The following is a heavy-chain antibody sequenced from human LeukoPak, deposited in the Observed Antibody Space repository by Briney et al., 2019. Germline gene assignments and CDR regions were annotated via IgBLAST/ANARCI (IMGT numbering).Heavy chain of an antibody. CDR3: ARQVGFCSDSTCYFDY. CDR1: GFPFSSYV. J-gene: IGHJ4*02. CDR2: ISGSGDST. D-gene: IGHD3-22*01. V-gene: IGHV3-23*01. Sequence: PGGSLRLSCAASGFPFSSYVMRWVRQGPGKGLQWVSAISGSGDSTDYADSVKGRFTISRDNSKNILFLQMSSLRADDTAIYYCARQVGFCSDSTCYFDYWGQGALVTASS.